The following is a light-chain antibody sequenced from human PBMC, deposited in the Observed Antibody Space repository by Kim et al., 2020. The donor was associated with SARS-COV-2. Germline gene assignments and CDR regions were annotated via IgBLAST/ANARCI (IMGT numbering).Light chain of an antibody. Sequence: SYELTQPPSVSVAPGKMASITCGGNNIGSKSVQWYQQKPGQAPVLVIYNDRDRPSGIPERLSGSNSGNTATLTISRVEAGDEADYYCQVWDTNSDYVFGTGTKVTVL. J-gene: IGLJ1*01. V-gene: IGLV3-21*04. CDR3: QVWDTNSDYV. CDR2: NDR. CDR1: NIGSKS.